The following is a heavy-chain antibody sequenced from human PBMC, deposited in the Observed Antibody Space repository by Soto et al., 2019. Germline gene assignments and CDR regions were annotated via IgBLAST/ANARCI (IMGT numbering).Heavy chain of an antibody. CDR2: ISTSGNTT. CDR3: AKDALVRGVIVSSVDC. J-gene: IGHJ4*02. V-gene: IGHV3-23*01. CDR1: GFTFSTYA. Sequence: PGGSLRLSCAASGFTFSTYALTWVRQAPGKGLEWVSAISTSGNTTYYADSVKGRFTISRDNSKNTLYLQMDSLRAEDTAVYYCAKDALVRGVIVSSVDCWGQGALVTAPQ. D-gene: IGHD3-10*01.